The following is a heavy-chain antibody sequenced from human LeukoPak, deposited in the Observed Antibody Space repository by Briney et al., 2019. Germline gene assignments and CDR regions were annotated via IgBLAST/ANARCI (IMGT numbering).Heavy chain of an antibody. CDR3: ARDTFGSGSYFRY. D-gene: IGHD3-10*01. CDR1: ARSLSSHY. Sequence: SETLSLTCTVSARSLSSHYWSWIRQPPGKGMEWIGHIYYSGDTNYNPSLKGRVTISIDTSKIHFSLKLSSVTAADTAVYYCARDTFGSGSYFRYWGQGTLVTVSS. V-gene: IGHV4-59*11. CDR2: IYYSGDT. J-gene: IGHJ4*02.